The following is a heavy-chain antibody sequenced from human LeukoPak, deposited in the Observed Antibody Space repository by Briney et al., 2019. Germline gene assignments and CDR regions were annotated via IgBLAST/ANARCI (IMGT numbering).Heavy chain of an antibody. CDR1: GFTFDDYA. Sequence: GGSLRLSCAASGFTFDDYAMHWVRQAPGKGLEWVSGISWNSGSIGYADSVKGRFTISRDNAKNSLYLQVNSLRAEDTALYYCAKVRYYDSSGYDDAFDIWGQGTMVTVSS. CDR3: AKVRYYDSSGYDDAFDI. CDR2: ISWNSGSI. J-gene: IGHJ3*02. V-gene: IGHV3-9*01. D-gene: IGHD3-22*01.